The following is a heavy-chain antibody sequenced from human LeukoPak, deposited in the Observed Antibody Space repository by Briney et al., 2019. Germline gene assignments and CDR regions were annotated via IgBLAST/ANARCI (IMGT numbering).Heavy chain of an antibody. J-gene: IGHJ4*02. V-gene: IGHV3-23*01. CDR2: ISNSGSST. CDR3: AKGAHRYCSGGSCYFDY. D-gene: IGHD2-15*01. Sequence: AGGSLRPSCAASGFTFSSYAMSWVRQAPGKGLEWVSAISNSGSSTYYADSMKGRFAISRDNSKNALYLHMNSLRAEDTAVYYCAKGAHRYCSGGSCYFDYWGQGTLVTVSS. CDR1: GFTFSSYA.